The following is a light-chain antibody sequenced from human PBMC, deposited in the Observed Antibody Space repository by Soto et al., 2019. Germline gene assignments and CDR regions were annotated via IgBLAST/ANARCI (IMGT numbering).Light chain of an antibody. V-gene: IGKV3D-15*01. CDR2: DAS. J-gene: IGKJ1*01. CDR3: HSYDKWPPGA. CDR1: QSVSTN. Sequence: ERVVTQFPATLSESPGERVTLSCRASQSVSTNLAWYQQRPGEAPRLLIFDASARAVDIPGRFSGSGSGTEFTLTIGSLQPEDFAVYFCHSYDKWPPGAFGQGTKVDIK.